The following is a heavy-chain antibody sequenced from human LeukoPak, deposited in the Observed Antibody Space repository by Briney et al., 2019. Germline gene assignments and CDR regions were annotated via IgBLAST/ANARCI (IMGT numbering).Heavy chain of an antibody. CDR2: IDPNSGGT. V-gene: IGHV1-2*02. CDR3: AEGYSYGYHPFDY. D-gene: IGHD5-18*01. J-gene: IGHJ4*02. Sequence: ASVKASCKASRFTFNDYYIHWVRQAPGQGLEWMGWIDPNSGGTHYAQNFQGRVTVTRDASIYTVYMDLTSLRSDDTAVYYCAEGYSYGYHPFDYWGQGTLVTVSS. CDR1: RFTFNDYY.